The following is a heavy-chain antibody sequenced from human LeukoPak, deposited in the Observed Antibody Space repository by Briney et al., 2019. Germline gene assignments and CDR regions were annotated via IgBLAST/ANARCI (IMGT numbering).Heavy chain of an antibody. J-gene: IGHJ4*02. CDR3: GRDPYYDSLDY. CDR1: GFTSTSYW. V-gene: IGHV3-7*01. D-gene: IGHD3-22*01. CDR2: IKDDGAEK. Sequence: GGSLRLSCAASGFTSTSYWMSWVRQAPGKGLEWVANIKDDGAEKYYVDSVKGRFTISRDNTKNLLYLQMNSLRAEDTAVYYCGRDPYYDSLDYWGQGTLVTVSS.